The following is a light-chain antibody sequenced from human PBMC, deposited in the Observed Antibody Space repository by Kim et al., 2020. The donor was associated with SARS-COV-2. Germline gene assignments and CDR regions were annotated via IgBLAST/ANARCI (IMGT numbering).Light chain of an antibody. V-gene: IGLV2-14*01. Sequence: QSALTQPASVSGSPGQSITISCTGTSSDGGGYNYVSWYQQHPGKAPKLMIYDVSKRPSGVFNRFSGSKSGNTASLTISGLQAEDEADYYCSSYTSSSTVVFGGGTQLTVL. CDR3: SSYTSSSTVV. J-gene: IGLJ2*01. CDR1: SSDGGGYNY. CDR2: DVS.